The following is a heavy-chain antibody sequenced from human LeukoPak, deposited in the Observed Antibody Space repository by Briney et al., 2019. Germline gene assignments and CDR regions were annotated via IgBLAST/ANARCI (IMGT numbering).Heavy chain of an antibody. D-gene: IGHD3-10*01. CDR2: ISGSGGST. CDR3: AKNRLKSYPGTDFDY. CDR1: GFTFSSYA. J-gene: IGHJ4*02. Sequence: PGGSLRLSCAASGFTFSSYAMSWVRQVPGKGLEWVSAISGSGGSTYYADSVKGRFTISRDNSKNTLYLQMNSLRAEDTAVYYCAKNRLKSYPGTDFDYWGQGTLVTVSS. V-gene: IGHV3-23*01.